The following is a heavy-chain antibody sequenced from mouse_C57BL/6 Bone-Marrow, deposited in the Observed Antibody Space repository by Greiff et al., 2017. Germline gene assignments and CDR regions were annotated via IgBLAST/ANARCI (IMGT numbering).Heavy chain of an antibody. V-gene: IGHV1-50*01. D-gene: IGHD1-1*01. Sequence: QVQLKQPGAELVKPGASVKLSCKASGYTFTSYWMQWVKQRPGQGLEWIGEIDPSDSYTNYNQKFKGKATLTVDTSSSTAYMQLSSLTSEDSAVYYCARVYGSSWPYYAMDYWGQGTSVTVSS. CDR1: GYTFTSYW. CDR3: ARVYGSSWPYYAMDY. CDR2: IDPSDSYT. J-gene: IGHJ4*01.